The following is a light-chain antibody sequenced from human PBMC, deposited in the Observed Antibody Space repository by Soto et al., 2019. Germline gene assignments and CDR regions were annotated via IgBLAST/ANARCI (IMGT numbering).Light chain of an antibody. Sequence: EIGMTQSPATLSVSPGERATLSCRARQSVSSHLAWYQQKPGQAPRLLIYGASTRATGIPARFSGSGSGTEFTLTISSLQSEDFAVYYCQQYNNWPPYTFGQGTKLEIK. V-gene: IGKV3-15*01. CDR1: QSVSSH. J-gene: IGKJ2*01. CDR2: GAS. CDR3: QQYNNWPPYT.